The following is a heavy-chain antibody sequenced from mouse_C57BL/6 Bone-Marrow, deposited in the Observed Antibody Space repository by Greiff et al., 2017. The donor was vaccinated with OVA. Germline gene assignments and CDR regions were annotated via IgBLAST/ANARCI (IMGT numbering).Heavy chain of an antibody. V-gene: IGHV1-81*01. CDR3: ARDRFYSNYLDY. D-gene: IGHD2-5*01. J-gene: IGHJ2*01. Sequence: QVHVKQSGAELARPGASVKLSCKASGYTFTTYGISWVKQRTGQGLEWIGEIYPRSGNTYYNEKFKGKATLTADKSSSTAYMELRSLTSEDSAVYFCARDRFYSNYLDYWGQGTTLTVSS. CDR2: IYPRSGNT. CDR1: GYTFTTYG.